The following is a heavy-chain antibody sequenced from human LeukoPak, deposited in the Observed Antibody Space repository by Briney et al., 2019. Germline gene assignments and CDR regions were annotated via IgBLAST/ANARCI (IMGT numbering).Heavy chain of an antibody. D-gene: IGHD2-15*01. CDR2: IYTSGST. J-gene: IGHJ5*02. CDR3: ARPLGYCSGGSCSNWFDP. CDR1: GGSISSGSYY. Sequence: PSQTLSLTCTVSGGSISSGSYYWSWIRQPAGKGLEWIGRIYTSGSTNYNPSLKSRVTISVDTSKNQFSLKLSSVTAADTAVYYCARPLGYCSGGSCSNWFDPWGQGTLVTVSS. V-gene: IGHV4-61*02.